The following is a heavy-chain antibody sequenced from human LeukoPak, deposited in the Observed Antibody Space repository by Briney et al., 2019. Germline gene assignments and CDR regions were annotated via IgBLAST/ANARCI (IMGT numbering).Heavy chain of an antibody. CDR1: GGTFSSYA. Sequence: ASVKVSCKASGGTFSSYAISWVRQAPGQGLEWMGRIIPILGIANYAQKFQGRVTITADKSTSTAYMELSSLRSEDTAVYYCARETRPDSSGYYYLGAFVHRSAPFDYWGQGTLVTVSS. D-gene: IGHD3-22*01. CDR3: ARETRPDSSGYYYLGAFVHRSAPFDY. CDR2: IIPILGIA. J-gene: IGHJ4*02. V-gene: IGHV1-69*04.